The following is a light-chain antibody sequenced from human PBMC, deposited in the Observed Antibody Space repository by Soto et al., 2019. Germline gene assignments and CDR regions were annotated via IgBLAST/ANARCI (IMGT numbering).Light chain of an antibody. CDR1: ESLVYSNGETY. CDR2: TVS. J-gene: IGKJ2*01. Sequence: DVVMTQSPLSLPVTLGQPASISCRSSESLVYSNGETYLDWFQQRPGQSPRRLIYTVSNRDSGVPDRFSGSGSGTDFTLKISRVEAEDVGIYYCMKGTHWPPYTFGQGTRLEIK. CDR3: MKGTHWPPYT. V-gene: IGKV2-30*01.